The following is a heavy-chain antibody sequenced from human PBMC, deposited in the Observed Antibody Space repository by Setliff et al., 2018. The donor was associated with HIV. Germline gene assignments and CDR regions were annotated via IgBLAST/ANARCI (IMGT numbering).Heavy chain of an antibody. D-gene: IGHD3-22*01. Sequence: PGGSLRLSCAASGFTFNKYAMGWVRQAPGKGLEWVSITSGTGGSPFYADSVEGRFTISRDNSKNTVYLQMNSLRAKDTAAYYCARASYYYDSSGWVDYWGQGTLVTVSS. CDR1: GFTFNKYA. CDR2: TSGTGGSP. V-gene: IGHV3-23*01. CDR3: ARASYYYDSSGWVDY. J-gene: IGHJ4*02.